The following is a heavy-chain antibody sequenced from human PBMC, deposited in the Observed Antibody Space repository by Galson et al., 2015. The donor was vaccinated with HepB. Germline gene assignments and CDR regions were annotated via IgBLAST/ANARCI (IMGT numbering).Heavy chain of an antibody. CDR1: GFTFDDYA. CDR3: AKGEPYSGGWYVPPVA. D-gene: IGHD6-19*01. CDR2: ISWNDNNI. V-gene: IGHV3-9*01. Sequence: SLRLSCAASGFTFDDYAMHWVRQAPGKGLEWVSGISWNDNNIDYADSVKGRFTISRDNAKNSLYLQMNSLRAEDTALYYCAKGEPYSGGWYVPPVAWGQGTLVTVSS. J-gene: IGHJ5*02.